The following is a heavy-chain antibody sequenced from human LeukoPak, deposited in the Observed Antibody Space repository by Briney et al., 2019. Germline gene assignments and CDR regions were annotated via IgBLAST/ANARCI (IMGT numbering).Heavy chain of an antibody. CDR1: GFNFGSYS. D-gene: IGHD3-10*01. CDR3: ARKSASGNYPLDY. CDR2: ISADSATT. V-gene: IGHV3-23*01. J-gene: IGHJ4*02. Sequence: GGSLRLPCAASGFNFGSYSMTWVRQAPGKGLEWVSVISADSATTFYADSVKGRFTTSRDNAKNTVFLQMSSLRAEDTALYYCARKSASGNYPLDYWGQGTLVTVSS.